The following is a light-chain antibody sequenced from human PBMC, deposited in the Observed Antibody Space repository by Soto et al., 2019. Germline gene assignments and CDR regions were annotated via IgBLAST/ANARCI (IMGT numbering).Light chain of an antibody. CDR1: SGHSSYI. CDR3: ETWDSNPGV. Sequence: QPVLTQSSSASASLGSSVKLTCTLSSGHSSYIIAWHQQQPGKAPRYLMKLEGSGSYNKGSGVPDRFSGSSSVADRYLTISNLQSEDEADYYCETWDSNPGVFGTLTKLTVL. V-gene: IGLV4-60*03. J-gene: IGLJ1*01. CDR2: LEGSGSY.